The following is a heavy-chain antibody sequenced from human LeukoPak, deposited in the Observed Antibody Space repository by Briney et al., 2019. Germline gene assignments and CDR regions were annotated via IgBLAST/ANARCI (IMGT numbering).Heavy chain of an antibody. D-gene: IGHD1-14*01. CDR3: ARDGIQNAFDI. V-gene: IGHV1-46*01. CDR1: GYTFTSYY. CDR2: INPSGGST. J-gene: IGHJ3*02. Sequence: ASVSVSCKASGYTFTSYYMHWVRQAPGQGLEGMGVINPSGGSTNYAQKFQSRVTMNRDTTTSTVYMELSSLRDEDTAVYYCARDGIQNAFDIWGQGTMVTVSS.